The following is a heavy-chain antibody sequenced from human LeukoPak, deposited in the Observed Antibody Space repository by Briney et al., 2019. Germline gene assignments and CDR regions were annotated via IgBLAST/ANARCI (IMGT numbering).Heavy chain of an antibody. CDR3: ARGLWRFDY. Sequence: QPGGSLRLSCAASGFTFSSYEMNWVRQAPGKGLEWISYISGSGSTIYYTDSVEGRFTISRDNAKNSLYLQMNSLRVEDTAAYYFARGLWRFDYWGQGTLVTVSS. D-gene: IGHD2-21*01. CDR1: GFTFSSYE. J-gene: IGHJ4*02. CDR2: ISGSGSTI. V-gene: IGHV3-48*03.